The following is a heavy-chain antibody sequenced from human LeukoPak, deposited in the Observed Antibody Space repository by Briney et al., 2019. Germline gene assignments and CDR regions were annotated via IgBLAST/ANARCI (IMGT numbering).Heavy chain of an antibody. V-gene: IGHV3-7*03. D-gene: IGHD6-13*01. CDR1: GFTFSSYW. CDR2: INHNENVN. CDR3: ARSIPYGTTWYGRSDY. J-gene: IGHJ4*02. Sequence: GGSLRLSCAASGFTFSSYWMNWARQAPGKGLEWAASINHNENVNYYVDSVKGRFTISRDNALNSLYLQMNSLRAEDTAIYYCARSIPYGTTWYGRSDYWGQGALVTVSS.